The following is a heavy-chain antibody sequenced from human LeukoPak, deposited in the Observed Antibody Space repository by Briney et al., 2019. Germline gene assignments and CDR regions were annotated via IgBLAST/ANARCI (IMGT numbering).Heavy chain of an antibody. V-gene: IGHV3-48*03. J-gene: IGHJ4*02. CDR3: ARDIGLRFLEWLDAGEDY. CDR2: ISSSSSTI. D-gene: IGHD3-3*01. CDR1: GFTFSSYE. Sequence: PGGSLRLSCAASGFTFSSYEMNWVRQAPGKGLEWVSYISSSSSTIYYADSVKGRFTISRDNAKNSLYLQMNSLRAEDTAVYYCARDIGLRFLEWLDAGEDYWGQGTLVTVSS.